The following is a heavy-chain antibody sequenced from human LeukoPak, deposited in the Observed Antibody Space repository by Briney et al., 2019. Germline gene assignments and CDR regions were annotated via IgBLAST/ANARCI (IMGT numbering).Heavy chain of an antibody. Sequence: PGGSLRLSCAASGFTFSSYGIHWVRQAPGKGPEWVALISCDGSNKYYADSVKGRFTIYRDNSKNTLYLQMNSLRAEDTAVYYCAKGYYDFWSGYYMPGGMDVWGQGTTVTVSS. CDR2: ISCDGSNK. D-gene: IGHD3-3*01. CDR3: AKGYYDFWSGYYMPGGMDV. CDR1: GFTFSSYG. J-gene: IGHJ6*02. V-gene: IGHV3-30*18.